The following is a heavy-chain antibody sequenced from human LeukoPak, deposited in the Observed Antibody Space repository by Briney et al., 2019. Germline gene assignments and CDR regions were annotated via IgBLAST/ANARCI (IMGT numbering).Heavy chain of an antibody. Sequence: SETLSLTCTVSGGSISSYYWSWIRQPPGKGLEWIGEINHSGSTNYNPSLKSRVTISVDTSKNQFSLKLSSVTAADTAVYYCARGHSGYDFWSGYYSSGGYYYYGMDVWGQGTTVTVSS. CDR3: ARGHSGYDFWSGYYSSGGYYYYGMDV. CDR2: INHSGST. V-gene: IGHV4-34*01. J-gene: IGHJ6*02. CDR1: GGSISSYY. D-gene: IGHD3-3*01.